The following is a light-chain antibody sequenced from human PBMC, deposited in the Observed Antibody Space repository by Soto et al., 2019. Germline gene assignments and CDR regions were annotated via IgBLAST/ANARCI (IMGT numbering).Light chain of an antibody. J-gene: IGKJ4*01. CDR2: GAT. CDR3: QQSHHAPRT. V-gene: IGKV1-39*01. Sequence: DIRMTQSPSSLSASVGDRVTLTCRASEDIISYLNWYQHKPGRAPTVLVYGATNLPSGVPSRFSGSGSGTAFTFTISSLQPEDFATYYCQQSHHAPRTFGGGTKVE. CDR1: EDIISY.